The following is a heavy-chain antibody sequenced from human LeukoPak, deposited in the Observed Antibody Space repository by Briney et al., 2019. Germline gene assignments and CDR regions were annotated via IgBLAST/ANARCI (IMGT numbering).Heavy chain of an antibody. Sequence: PSETLSLTCTVSGGSISSGGYYWSWIRQHPGKGLEWIGSIYYSGSTYYNPSLKSRVTISVDTSKNQFSLKLSSVTAADTAVYYCAREGNSRQLVQSRRFDPWGQGTLVTVSS. CDR1: GGSISSGGYY. V-gene: IGHV4-39*07. J-gene: IGHJ5*02. CDR3: AREGNSRQLVQSRRFDP. D-gene: IGHD6-13*01. CDR2: IYYSGST.